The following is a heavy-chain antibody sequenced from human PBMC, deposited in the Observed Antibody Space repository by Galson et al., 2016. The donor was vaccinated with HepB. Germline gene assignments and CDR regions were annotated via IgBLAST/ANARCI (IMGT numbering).Heavy chain of an antibody. J-gene: IGHJ6*02. V-gene: IGHV3-49*03. CDR2: IRSKAYGGTT. CDR3: WRDDFWSGYSIYYYYGMDV. Sequence: SLRLSCAASGFTFGDYAMSWFRQAPGKGLEWVGFIRSKAYGGTTEYAASVKGRFTISRDDSKSIAYLQMNSLKTEDTAVYYRWRDDFWSGYSIYYYYGMDVWGQGTTVTVSS. CDR1: GFTFGDYA. D-gene: IGHD3-3*01.